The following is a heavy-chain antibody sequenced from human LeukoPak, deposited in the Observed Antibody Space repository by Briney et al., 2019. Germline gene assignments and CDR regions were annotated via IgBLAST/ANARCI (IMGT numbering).Heavy chain of an antibody. J-gene: IGHJ4*02. Sequence: NPGRSLRLSCAASGFTFSSYGMHWVRQAPGKGLEWVAVIWYDGSNKYYADSVKGRFTISRDNSKNTLYLQMNSLRAEDTAVYYCAREGGDSGYDPQTTVTTQVDYWGQGTLVTVSS. V-gene: IGHV3-33*08. CDR1: GFTFSSYG. CDR2: IWYDGSNK. CDR3: AREGGDSGYDPQTTVTTQVDY. D-gene: IGHD4-17*01.